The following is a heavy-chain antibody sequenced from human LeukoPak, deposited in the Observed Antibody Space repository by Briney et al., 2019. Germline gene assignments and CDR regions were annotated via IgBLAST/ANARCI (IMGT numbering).Heavy chain of an antibody. CDR1: GFTFSSYS. D-gene: IGHD3-22*01. CDR2: IRYDGSSK. J-gene: IGHJ4*02. Sequence: PGGSLRLSCAASGFTFSSYSMNWVRQAPGEGLEWVAFIRYDGSSKYYADSVKGRFTISRDNSKNTLYLQMNSLRAEDTAVYYCAKDSGYYDSSGPDYWGQGTLVTVSS. V-gene: IGHV3-30*02. CDR3: AKDSGYYDSSGPDY.